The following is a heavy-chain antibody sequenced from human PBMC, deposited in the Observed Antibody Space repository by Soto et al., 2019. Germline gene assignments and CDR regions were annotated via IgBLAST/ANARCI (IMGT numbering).Heavy chain of an antibody. Sequence: QVQLQESGPGLVKPSQTLSLTRTVSGGSISSGGYYWSWIRQHPGKGLEWIGYIYYSGSTYYNPSLKSRVTISVDTSKNQFSLKLSSVTAADTAVYYCARDEGVVPAYYYGMDVWGQGTTVTVSS. CDR1: GGSISSGGYY. CDR2: IYYSGST. V-gene: IGHV4-31*03. J-gene: IGHJ6*02. D-gene: IGHD3-3*01. CDR3: ARDEGVVPAYYYGMDV.